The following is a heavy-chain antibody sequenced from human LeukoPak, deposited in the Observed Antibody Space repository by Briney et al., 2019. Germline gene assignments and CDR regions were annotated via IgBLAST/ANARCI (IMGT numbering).Heavy chain of an antibody. D-gene: IGHD3-10*01. J-gene: IGHJ6*02. CDR2: ISSSGSTI. CDR3: ARVRFGEEYYYGMDV. CDR1: GFTFSSYE. Sequence: PGGPLRLSCAASGFTFSSYEMNWVRQAPGKGLEWVSYISSSGSTIYYADSVKGRFTISRDNAKNSLYLQMNSLRAEDTAVYCCARVRFGEEYYYGMDVWGQGTTVTVSS. V-gene: IGHV3-48*03.